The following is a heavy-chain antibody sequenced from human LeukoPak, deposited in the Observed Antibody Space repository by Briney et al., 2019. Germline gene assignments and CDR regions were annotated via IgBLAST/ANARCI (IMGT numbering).Heavy chain of an antibody. CDR1: GFTFSSYA. D-gene: IGHD6-19*01. Sequence: GGSLRLSCAASGFTFSSYAMSWVRQAPGKGLEWVSAISGSGGSTYYADSVKGRFTISRDNSKNTLYLQMNNLRAEDTAVYYCAKASRPSIAVAGALHNYWGQGTLVTVSS. V-gene: IGHV3-23*01. J-gene: IGHJ4*02. CDR3: AKASRPSIAVAGALHNY. CDR2: ISGSGGST.